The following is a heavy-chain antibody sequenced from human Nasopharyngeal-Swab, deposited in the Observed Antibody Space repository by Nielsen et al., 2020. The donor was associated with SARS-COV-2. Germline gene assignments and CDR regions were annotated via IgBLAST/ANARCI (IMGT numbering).Heavy chain of an antibody. J-gene: IGHJ6*02. Sequence: GGSLRLSCAASGLTFSSYSMNWVRQAPGKGLEWVSSISSNSRYIYYADSVKGRFTISRDNAKNSLYLQMNSLRAEDTAVYYCARDGPELWSYYYYYGMDVWGQGTTVTVSS. CDR2: ISSNSRYI. V-gene: IGHV3-21*01. CDR1: GLTFSSYS. CDR3: ARDGPELWSYYYYYGMDV. D-gene: IGHD5-18*01.